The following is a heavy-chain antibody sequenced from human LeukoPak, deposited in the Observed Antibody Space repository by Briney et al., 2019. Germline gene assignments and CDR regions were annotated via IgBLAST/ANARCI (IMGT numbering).Heavy chain of an antibody. CDR3: AELGITMIGGV. J-gene: IGHJ6*04. CDR2: INGDGSRT. CDR1: GFTFSSYW. D-gene: IGHD3-10*02. Sequence: GGSLRLSCAASGFTFSSYWMHWVRQAPGKGLVWVSRINGDGSRTSYADSVKGRFTISRDNAKNSLYLQMNSLGAEDTAVYYCAELGITMIGGVWGKGTTVTISS. V-gene: IGHV3-74*01.